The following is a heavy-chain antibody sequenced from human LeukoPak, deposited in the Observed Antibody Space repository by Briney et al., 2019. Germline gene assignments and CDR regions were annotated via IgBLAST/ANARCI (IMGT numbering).Heavy chain of an antibody. CDR3: AKDPYRVVFATGNYLDP. CDR2: ISSDETNI. D-gene: IGHD2-15*01. CDR1: GFTFSSYG. V-gene: IGHV3-30*18. J-gene: IGHJ5*02. Sequence: GGSLRLSCAASGFTFSSYGMHWVRQAPGKGLEWVAVISSDETNIRYGDSVRGRFTVSRDNAKNTVYLQMNSLGADDTAVYYCAKDPYRVVFATGNYLDPWGQGTLVTVSS.